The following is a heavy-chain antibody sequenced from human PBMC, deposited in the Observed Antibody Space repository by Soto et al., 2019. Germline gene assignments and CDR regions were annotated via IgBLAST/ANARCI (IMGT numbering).Heavy chain of an antibody. CDR2: IKSDGSDT. CDR1: GFTFSSYW. D-gene: IGHD4-17*01. Sequence: EVQLVESGGGLVQPGGSLRLSCAASGFTFSSYWMHWVRQAPGKGLVWVSRIKSDGSDTSYADSVKGRFTISRDNAKNPPYLQKSSPRAEGTAGLFRGRVAYGDLGGWGQGTLVTVSS. V-gene: IGHV3-74*01. J-gene: IGHJ4*02. CDR3: GRVAYGDLGG.